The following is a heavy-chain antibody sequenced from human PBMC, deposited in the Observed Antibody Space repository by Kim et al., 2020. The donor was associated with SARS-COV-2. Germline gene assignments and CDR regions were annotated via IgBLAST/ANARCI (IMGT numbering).Heavy chain of an antibody. CDR1: GFTFSSYG. D-gene: IGHD6-19*01. CDR3: ARGSDIAVGDSDY. J-gene: IGHJ4*02. CDR2: IWYDGSNK. Sequence: GGSLRLSCAASGFTFSSYGMHWVRQAPGKGLEWVAVIWYDGSNKYYADSVKGRFTISRDNSKNTLYLQMNSLRAEDTAVYYCARGSDIAVGDSDYWGQGTLVTVSS. V-gene: IGHV3-33*01.